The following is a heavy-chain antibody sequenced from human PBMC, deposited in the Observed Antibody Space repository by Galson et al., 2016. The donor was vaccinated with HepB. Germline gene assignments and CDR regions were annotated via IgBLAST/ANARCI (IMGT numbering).Heavy chain of an antibody. D-gene: IGHD3-22*01. CDR1: GGSFNAYH. Sequence: ETLSLTCGVSGGSFNAYHWTWIRQSPVRGLEWIGDITHDGSPDYNPSLKSRVTISVDTSKSQFSLKLTSVTAADTAVYYCARGVTMIADWLDPWGQGTLVTVSS. CDR2: ITHDGSP. V-gene: IGHV4-34*01. J-gene: IGHJ5*02. CDR3: ARGVTMIADWLDP.